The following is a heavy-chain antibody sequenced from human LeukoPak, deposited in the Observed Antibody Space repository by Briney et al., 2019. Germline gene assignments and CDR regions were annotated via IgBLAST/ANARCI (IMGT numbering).Heavy chain of an antibody. CDR3: ARRYGDSRGYFFDY. CDR1: GGSITSDVW. CDR2: IYHGGTT. J-gene: IGHJ4*02. V-gene: IGHV4-4*02. Sequence: SGTLPLTCAVSGGSITSDVWWTWVRQSPGKGLEWVGEIYHGGTTNYNPSLKSRVTISVDKSKKQFSLKVTPVTAADTAVYYCARRYGDSRGYFFDYWGQGTLVTVSS. D-gene: IGHD4-17*01.